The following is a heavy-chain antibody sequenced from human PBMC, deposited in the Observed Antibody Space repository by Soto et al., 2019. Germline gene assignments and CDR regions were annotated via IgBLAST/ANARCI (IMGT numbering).Heavy chain of an antibody. Sequence: QLQLQESGPGLVKPSETLSLTCTVSGGSISSSSYYWGWMRQPPGKWLELIGSIYYSGSTYYNPSLKSRVTLSVDTSKNQFCLKTSSVTAADTAVYYCASPKIAFYNWFDPWGQGTLVTVSS. V-gene: IGHV4-39*01. CDR3: ASPKIAFYNWFDP. D-gene: IGHD3-3*02. CDR1: GGSISSSSYY. J-gene: IGHJ5*02. CDR2: IYYSGST.